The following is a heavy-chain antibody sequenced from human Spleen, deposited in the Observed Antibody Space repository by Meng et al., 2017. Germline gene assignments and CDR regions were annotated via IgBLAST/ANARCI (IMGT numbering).Heavy chain of an antibody. Sequence: SETLSLTCTVSGGSISSGGYYWSWIRQHPGKGLEWIGYIYYSGSTYYNPSLKSRLTISVDTSQNQFSLNLNSVTAADTAVYYCARVGRVGTPMAYGMDVWGQGTTVTVSS. J-gene: IGHJ6*02. D-gene: IGHD5-18*01. CDR2: IYYSGST. CDR3: ARVGRVGTPMAYGMDV. CDR1: GGSISSGGYY. V-gene: IGHV4-31*03.